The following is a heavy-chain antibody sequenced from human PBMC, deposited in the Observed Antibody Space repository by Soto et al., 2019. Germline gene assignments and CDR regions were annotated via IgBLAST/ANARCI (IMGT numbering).Heavy chain of an antibody. V-gene: IGHV3-53*01. CDR2: IYGGGTT. CDR1: GFAVSSKS. Sequence: EVQLVESGGGLIQPGGSLRLSCAASGFAVSSKSMTWVRQAPGKGLEWVSVIYGGGTTYYAASVKGRFTISRDTSKNTLYLQMNSLRAEDTAVYYCVQTTGWPGFDFWGQGTLVTVSS. CDR3: VQTTGWPGFDF. J-gene: IGHJ4*02. D-gene: IGHD6-19*01.